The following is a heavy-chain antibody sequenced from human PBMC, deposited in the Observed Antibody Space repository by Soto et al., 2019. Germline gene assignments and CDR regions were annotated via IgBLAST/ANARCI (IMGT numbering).Heavy chain of an antibody. Sequence: GGSLRLSCAASGFTFSSYNTNWVRQAPGKGLEWVSYISSSSITIYYADSVKGRFTISRDNAKNSLYLQMNSLRDEDTAVYYCARDPYGGNSRGYYFDYWGQGTLVTVSS. CDR1: GFTFSSYN. J-gene: IGHJ4*02. D-gene: IGHD4-17*01. CDR2: ISSSSITI. V-gene: IGHV3-48*02. CDR3: ARDPYGGNSRGYYFDY.